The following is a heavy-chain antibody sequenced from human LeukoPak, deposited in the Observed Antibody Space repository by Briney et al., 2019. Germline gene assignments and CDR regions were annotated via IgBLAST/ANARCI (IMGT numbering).Heavy chain of an antibody. Sequence: SETLSLTCAVYGGSFSGYYWSWIRQPPGKGLEWIGEINHSGSTNYNPSLKSRVSISVDTSKNQFSLKLSSVTAADTAVYYCARSGIAAAGTGIDYWGQGTLVTVSS. CDR3: ARSGIAAAGTGIDY. D-gene: IGHD6-13*01. V-gene: IGHV4-34*01. J-gene: IGHJ4*02. CDR1: GGSFSGYY. CDR2: INHSGST.